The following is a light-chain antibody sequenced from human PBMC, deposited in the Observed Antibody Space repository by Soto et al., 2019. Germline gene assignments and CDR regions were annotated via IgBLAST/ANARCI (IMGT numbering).Light chain of an antibody. J-gene: IGKJ2*01. CDR2: WAS. CDR1: QSVLYFSNNQNY. V-gene: IGKV4-1*01. CDR3: QQHYTAPYT. Sequence: IVMTQSPDSLAVSLGERATINCKSSQSVLYFSNNQNYLAWYLQKPGQPPKLLIYWASTRESGVPDRFSGSGSGTHFTLTISSLQAEDVAVYYCQQHYTAPYTFGQGTKLEI.